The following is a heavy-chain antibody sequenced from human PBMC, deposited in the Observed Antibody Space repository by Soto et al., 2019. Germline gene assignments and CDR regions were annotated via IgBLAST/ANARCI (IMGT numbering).Heavy chain of an antibody. D-gene: IGHD3-10*01. CDR3: ARSTFGSGVNFDY. CDR1: GYTFTSYD. CDR2: MNPNSANT. Sequence: QVQLVQSGAEVKKPGASVKVSCKASGYTFTSYDMNWVRQASGQGLEWMGWMNPNSANTGYAQNFQGRVTMTRNTSTTTAYMELSGLTSEETAVYYCARSTFGSGVNFDYWGQGTLVTVSS. J-gene: IGHJ4*02. V-gene: IGHV1-8*01.